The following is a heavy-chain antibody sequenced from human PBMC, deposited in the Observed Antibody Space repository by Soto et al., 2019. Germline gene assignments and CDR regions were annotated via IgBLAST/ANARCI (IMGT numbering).Heavy chain of an antibody. CDR3: ARDQYSSGWYGFFDF. CDR2: MWHDGSNE. J-gene: IGHJ4*02. CDR1: GFTFSNYA. D-gene: IGHD6-19*01. V-gene: IGHV3-33*01. Sequence: GGSLRLSCAAAGFTFSNYAMHWVRQAPGKGLEWVAVMWHDGSNEKYVDSVKGRFTISRDNSKNTLYLQMNSLRAEDTAVYYCARDQYSSGWYGFFDFWGQGTLVTVSS.